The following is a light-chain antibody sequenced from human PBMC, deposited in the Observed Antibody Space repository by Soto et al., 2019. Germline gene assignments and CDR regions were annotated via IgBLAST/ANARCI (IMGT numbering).Light chain of an antibody. CDR3: QQYHSYPWT. CDR1: QTISGY. Sequence: DIQMTQSPSTLSASVGDRVTITCRASQTISGYLAWYQQKPGKAPKLLNLESGVPSRFIGSGSGTGFALSISSLQPDDSAYYYCQQYHSYPWTFGQGTKVDI. J-gene: IGKJ1*01. V-gene: IGKV1-5*01.